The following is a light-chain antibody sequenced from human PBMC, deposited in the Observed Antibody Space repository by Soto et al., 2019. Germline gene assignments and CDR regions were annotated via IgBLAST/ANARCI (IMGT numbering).Light chain of an antibody. V-gene: IGKV1-39*01. CDR2: AAS. CDR3: HQSSTTPPT. J-gene: IGKJ1*01. Sequence: DIQMTQSPSSLSASIGDRVTITCRASQSISVYLNWYQQKAGKAPKLLIYAASNLQSGVPSRFSGSGSGSDFSLTISSLQPEDFATYYCHQSSTTPPTFGQGTAVEIK. CDR1: QSISVY.